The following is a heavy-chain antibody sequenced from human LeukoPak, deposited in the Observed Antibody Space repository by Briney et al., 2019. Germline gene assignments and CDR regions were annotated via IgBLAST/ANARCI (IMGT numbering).Heavy chain of an antibody. D-gene: IGHD3-10*01. V-gene: IGHV1-2*02. CDR1: GYTFTGYY. J-gene: IGHJ6*03. CDR3: AREFGELLSLWGPSRYYMDV. Sequence: ASVKVSCKASGYTFTGYYMHWARQAPGQGLEWMGWINPNSGGTNYAQKFQGRVTMTRDTSISTAYMELSRLRSDDTAVYYCAREFGELLSLWGPSRYYMDVWGKGTTVTVSS. CDR2: INPNSGGT.